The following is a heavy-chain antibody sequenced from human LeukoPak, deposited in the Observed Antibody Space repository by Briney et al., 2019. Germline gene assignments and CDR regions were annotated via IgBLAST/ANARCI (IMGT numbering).Heavy chain of an antibody. Sequence: GGSLRLSCAASGFTFDDYAMHWVRQAPGKGLEWVSGISWNSGSIGYADSVKGRFTISRDNAKNSLYLQMNSLRAEDTALYYCAKDNVVGATLRPDAFGIWGQGTMVTVSS. CDR3: AKDNVVGATLRPDAFGI. CDR1: GFTFDDYA. V-gene: IGHV3-9*01. J-gene: IGHJ3*02. D-gene: IGHD1-26*01. CDR2: ISWNSGSI.